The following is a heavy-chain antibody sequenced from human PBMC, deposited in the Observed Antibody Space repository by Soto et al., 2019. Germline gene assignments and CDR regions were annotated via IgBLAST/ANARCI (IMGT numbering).Heavy chain of an antibody. Sequence: QVQLVESGGGLVKPGGSLILSCVVSGFSFSDYYMTWIRQAPGKGLEWLSYFHSGGNAIHSPASQKGGFTISRDSAQSSLYLQINSLRVEDTAIYYCARGRSGGYGMDVWGQGTTVTVSS. CDR3: ARGRSGGYGMDV. J-gene: IGHJ6*02. D-gene: IGHD2-15*01. CDR2: FHSGGNAI. V-gene: IGHV3-11*01. CDR1: GFSFSDYY.